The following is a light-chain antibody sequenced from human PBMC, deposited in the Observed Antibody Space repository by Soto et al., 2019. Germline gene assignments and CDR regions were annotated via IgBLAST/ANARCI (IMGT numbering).Light chain of an antibody. CDR2: SNN. Sequence: QSVLTQPTSASGTPGQRVTISCSGSSSNIGSNTVNWYQQLPGTAPKLRMYSNNQRPSGVPDRFSGSKSGTSASLAISGLQSEDEADYYCAAWDDSLDGYVFGTGTKVTVL. J-gene: IGLJ1*01. CDR3: AAWDDSLDGYV. V-gene: IGLV1-44*01. CDR1: SSNIGSNT.